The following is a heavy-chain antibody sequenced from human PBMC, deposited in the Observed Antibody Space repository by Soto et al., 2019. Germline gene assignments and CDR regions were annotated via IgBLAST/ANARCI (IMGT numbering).Heavy chain of an antibody. J-gene: IGHJ4*02. D-gene: IGHD3-10*01. CDR1: GYNFTRYG. V-gene: IGHV1-18*01. Sequence: QVQLVQSGAEVRLPGASVKISCKASGYNFTRYGITWVRQAPGQGLEWMGWISGNNGYTNQAQHLQGRVTLTTDTSTSAANMRDNRLTTDAAPVDYCARLENVSMVKGEWKYDFDHWSQGTPVTVSS. CDR2: ISGNNGYT. CDR3: ARLENVSMVKGEWKYDFDH.